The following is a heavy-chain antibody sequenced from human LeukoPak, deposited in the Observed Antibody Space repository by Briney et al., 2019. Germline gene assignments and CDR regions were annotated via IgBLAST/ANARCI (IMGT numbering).Heavy chain of an antibody. CDR2: INHSGST. CDR1: GGSFSGYY. D-gene: IGHD3-10*01. CDR3: ARDPKRTRYYYGSGSLSFFDY. Sequence: SETLSLTCAVYGGSFSGYYWSWIRQPPGKGLEWIGEINHSGSTNYNPSLKSRVTISVDTSKNQFSLKLSSVTAADTAVYYCARDPKRTRYYYGSGSLSFFDYWGQGTLVTVSS. V-gene: IGHV4-34*01. J-gene: IGHJ4*02.